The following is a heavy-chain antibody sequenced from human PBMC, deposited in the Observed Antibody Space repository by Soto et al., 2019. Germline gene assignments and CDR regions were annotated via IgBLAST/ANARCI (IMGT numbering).Heavy chain of an antibody. CDR3: TNLPAVYSGSAYFEY. Sequence: GGSLRLSCEVSGFAFSRFAMSRVRQAPGKGLEWVSHISGGGGDIYYADSVKGRFTISRDNTRNTLYLEMNSLRADHTAVYYCTNLPAVYSGSAYFEYWGQGSLVTVCS. CDR2: ISGGGGDI. D-gene: IGHD1-26*01. J-gene: IGHJ4*02. V-gene: IGHV3-23*01. CDR1: GFAFSRFA.